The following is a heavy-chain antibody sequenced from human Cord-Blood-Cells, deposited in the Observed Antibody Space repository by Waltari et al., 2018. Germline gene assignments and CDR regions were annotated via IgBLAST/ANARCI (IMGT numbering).Heavy chain of an antibody. J-gene: IGHJ4*02. V-gene: IGHV4-34*01. CDR2: INHSGST. CDR3: ARLEKGGSGRLIDY. D-gene: IGHD3-10*01. Sequence: QVQLQQWGAGLLKPSETLSLTRAVHGGSFSGYYWSWTGQPPGQGLEWIGEINHSGSTNYNPSLKSRVTISVDRSKNQFSLKLSSVTAADTAVYYCARLEKGGSGRLIDYWGQGTLVTVSS. CDR1: GGSFSGYY.